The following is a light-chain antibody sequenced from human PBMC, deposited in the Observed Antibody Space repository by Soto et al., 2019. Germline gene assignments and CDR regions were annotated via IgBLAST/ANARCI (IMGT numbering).Light chain of an antibody. J-gene: IGKJ4*02. V-gene: IGKV3-20*01. Sequence: EIVLTQSPGTLSLSPGERATLSCSASQSVSSSYLAWYQQKPGQAPRLLIDGASSMATGIPDRFSGSGSGTDFTLTISILEPEDFAVYYCQQYGSSPLTFGGGTKVEIK. CDR1: QSVSSSY. CDR3: QQYGSSPLT. CDR2: GAS.